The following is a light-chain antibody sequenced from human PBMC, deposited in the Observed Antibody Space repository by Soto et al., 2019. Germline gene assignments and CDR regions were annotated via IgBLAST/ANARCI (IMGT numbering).Light chain of an antibody. CDR1: QSVTKS. J-gene: IGKJ4*01. Sequence: EIVLTQSPATLSLSPGERATLSCRASQSVTKSLAWYQQKPGQAPRLLIFATSHRATDIPTRFSGSGPETDFTLTISSLEPEDFAVYYCQQRSDWPPSLTFGGGTKVEIK. V-gene: IGKV3-11*01. CDR3: QQRSDWPPSLT. CDR2: ATS.